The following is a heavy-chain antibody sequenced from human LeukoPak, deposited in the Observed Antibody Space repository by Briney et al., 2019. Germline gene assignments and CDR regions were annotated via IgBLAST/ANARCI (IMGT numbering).Heavy chain of an antibody. D-gene: IGHD2/OR15-2a*01. Sequence: ASVKVSCKASGGTFSRNAISWVRQAPGQGLEWMGRFIPMVGVATYAEKFQGRATITEDRPASTAYMELSSLRSDDTAVYYCAKVQAVGVPVAIDAYYSYGMDVWGQGTAVTVSS. CDR3: AKVQAVGVPVAIDAYYSYGMDV. V-gene: IGHV1-69*04. CDR1: GGTFSRNA. CDR2: FIPMVGVA. J-gene: IGHJ6*02.